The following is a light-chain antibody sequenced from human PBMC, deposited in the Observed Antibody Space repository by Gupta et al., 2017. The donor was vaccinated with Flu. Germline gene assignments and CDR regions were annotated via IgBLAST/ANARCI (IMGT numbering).Light chain of an antibody. CDR1: SIDIGSYDY. CDR3: SSYSATGALAL. CDR2: DVG. Sequence: QSALTQPASVSGSPGQSINIPCTGTSIDIGSYDYVSWYQQSPGRAPKLMIYDVGNRPSGISDRFSGSKSGNTASLTISGLQAEDEADYYFSSYSATGALALFGGGTKVTVL. V-gene: IGLV2-14*01. J-gene: IGLJ2*01.